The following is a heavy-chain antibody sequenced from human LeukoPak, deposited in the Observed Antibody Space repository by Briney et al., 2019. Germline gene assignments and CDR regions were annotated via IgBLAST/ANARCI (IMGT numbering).Heavy chain of an antibody. Sequence: SETLSLTCTVSGGSISSGSYYWSWIRQPARKGLEWIGRIYTSGSTNYNPPLKSRVTISVDTSKNQFSLKLSSVTAADTAVYYCARASITYYYDSSALEWGQGTLVTVSS. V-gene: IGHV4-61*02. CDR3: ARASITYYYDSSALE. CDR2: IYTSGST. J-gene: IGHJ4*02. CDR1: GGSISSGSYY. D-gene: IGHD3-22*01.